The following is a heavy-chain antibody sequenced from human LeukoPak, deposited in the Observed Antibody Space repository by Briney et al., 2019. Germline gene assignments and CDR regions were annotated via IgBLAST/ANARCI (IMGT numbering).Heavy chain of an antibody. J-gene: IGHJ4*02. D-gene: IGHD3-9*01. CDR3: ARHYDILTGYYY. CDR2: IYHSGST. Sequence: SETLSLTCAVSGYSISSGYYWGWIRQPPGKGLEWIGSIYHSGSTYYNPSLKSRVTISVDTSKNQFSLKLSSVTAADTAVYYCARHYDILTGYYYWGQGTLVTASS. V-gene: IGHV4-38-2*01. CDR1: GYSISSGYY.